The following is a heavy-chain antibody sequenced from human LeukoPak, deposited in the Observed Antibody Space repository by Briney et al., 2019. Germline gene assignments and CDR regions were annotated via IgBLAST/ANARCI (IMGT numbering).Heavy chain of an antibody. D-gene: IGHD3-10*01. CDR3: ARDVGMPSRFGKLLY. V-gene: IGHV1-18*01. J-gene: IGHJ4*02. CDR2: ISAYNGNT. Sequence: GASVKVSCKASGYTFTCYGISWVRQAPGQGLEWMGWISAYNGNTNYAQKLQGRVTMTTDTSTSTAYMELRSLRSDDTAVYYCARDVGMPSRFGKLLYWGQGTLVTVSS. CDR1: GYTFTCYG.